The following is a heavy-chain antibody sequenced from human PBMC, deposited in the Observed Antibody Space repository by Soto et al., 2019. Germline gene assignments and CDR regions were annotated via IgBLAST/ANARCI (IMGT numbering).Heavy chain of an antibody. J-gene: IGHJ5*02. Sequence: SETLSLTCAVYGGSFSGYYWSWIRQPPGKGLEWIGEINHSGSTKYNPSLKSRVTISVDTSKNQFSLKLSSVTAADTAVYYCARGRIVVVPAARHNWFDPWGQGTLVTVSS. CDR1: GGSFSGYY. D-gene: IGHD2-2*01. CDR2: INHSGST. V-gene: IGHV4-34*01. CDR3: ARGRIVVVPAARHNWFDP.